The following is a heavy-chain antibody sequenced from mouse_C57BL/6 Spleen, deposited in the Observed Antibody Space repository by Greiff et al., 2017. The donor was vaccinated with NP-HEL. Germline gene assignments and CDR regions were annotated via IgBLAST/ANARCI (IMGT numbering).Heavy chain of an antibody. Sequence: VQLKESGAELVRPGASVKLSCTASGFNIKDDYMHWVKQRPEQGLEWIGWIDPENGDTEYASKFQGKATITADTSSNTAYLQLSSLTSEDTAVYYCTTRYSNLFAYWGQGTLVTVSA. CDR2: IDPENGDT. D-gene: IGHD2-5*01. CDR3: TTRYSNLFAY. V-gene: IGHV14-4*01. CDR1: GFNIKDDY. J-gene: IGHJ3*01.